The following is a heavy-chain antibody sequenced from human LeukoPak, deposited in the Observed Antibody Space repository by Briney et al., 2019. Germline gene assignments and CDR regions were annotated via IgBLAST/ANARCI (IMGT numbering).Heavy chain of an antibody. Sequence: GGSLRLSCAASGFTFSSYWMTWVRQAPGKGLEWVANIKQDGSKKNYVDSVKGRFTISRDNAKNSLYLQMNSLRAEDTAVYFCATPLDYYDSSGYHQGGDWGQGTLVTVSP. D-gene: IGHD3-22*01. CDR3: ATPLDYYDSSGYHQGGD. J-gene: IGHJ4*02. V-gene: IGHV3-7*03. CDR1: GFTFSSYW. CDR2: IKQDGSKK.